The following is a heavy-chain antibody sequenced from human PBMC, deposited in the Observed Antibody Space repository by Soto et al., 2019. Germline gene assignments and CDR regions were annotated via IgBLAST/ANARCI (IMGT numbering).Heavy chain of an antibody. CDR1: GFTLSTYG. CDR3: ISGSYWGPFDY. CDR2: ISYDGSNE. Sequence: PGGSLRLSCTASGFTLSTYGMHWVRQAPGRGLEWVAVISYDGSNEYYGDSVKGRFTISRDNSKNTVYLQMNSLRAEDTAVYYCISGSYWGPFDYWGQGTLVTVPQ. D-gene: IGHD1-26*01. V-gene: IGHV3-30*03. J-gene: IGHJ4*02.